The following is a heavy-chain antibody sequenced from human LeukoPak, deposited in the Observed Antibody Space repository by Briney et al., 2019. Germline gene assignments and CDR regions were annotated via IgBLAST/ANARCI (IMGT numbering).Heavy chain of an antibody. Sequence: GGSLRLSCAASGFTFSNYGMYWVRQAPGEGLEWVSAVTGGGTGTYYADSVKGRFTISRDNSKNTLYLQMNSLGAEDTAVYFCAKRYYGSETYFALDIWGQGTVVTVSS. J-gene: IGHJ3*02. V-gene: IGHV3-23*01. D-gene: IGHD3-10*01. CDR3: AKRYYGSETYFALDI. CDR1: GFTFSNYG. CDR2: VTGGGTGT.